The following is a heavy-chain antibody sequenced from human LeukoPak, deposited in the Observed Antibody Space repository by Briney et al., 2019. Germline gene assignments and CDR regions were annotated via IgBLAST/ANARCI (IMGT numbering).Heavy chain of an antibody. J-gene: IGHJ4*02. CDR2: ISYDGSNK. CDR3: ARDHGAVAGIFDY. D-gene: IGHD6-19*01. CDR1: GFTFSSYA. Sequence: GGSLRLSCAASGFTFSSYAMHWVRQAPGKGLEWVAVISYDGSNKYYADSVKGRFTISRDNSKNTLYLQMNSLRAEDTAVYYCARDHGAVAGIFDYWGQGTLVTVSS. V-gene: IGHV3-30-3*01.